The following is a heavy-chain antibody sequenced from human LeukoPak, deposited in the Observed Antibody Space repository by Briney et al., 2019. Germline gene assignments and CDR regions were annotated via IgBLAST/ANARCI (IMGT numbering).Heavy chain of an antibody. CDR1: GFTFKNYA. Sequence: GGSLRLSCAASGFTFKNYAMSWVRQAPGKGLEWASAISGSGASTYYADSVKGRFTISRDNSKNTLFLQMNSLRAEDTAVYYCAKGTTYYYDSSGYLHAFDIWGQGTMVTVSS. V-gene: IGHV3-23*01. D-gene: IGHD3-22*01. CDR2: ISGSGAST. J-gene: IGHJ3*02. CDR3: AKGTTYYYDSSGYLHAFDI.